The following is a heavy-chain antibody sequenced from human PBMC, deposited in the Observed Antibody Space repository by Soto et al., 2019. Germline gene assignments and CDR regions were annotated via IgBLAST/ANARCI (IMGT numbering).Heavy chain of an antibody. J-gene: IGHJ6*03. Sequence: GASVKVSCKASGYTFTSYYMHWVRQAPGQGLEWMGIINPSGGSTSYAQKFQGRVTMTRDTSTSTVYMELSSLRSEDTAVYYCAREGIAAADTSLYYYYMDVWGKGITVTVSS. CDR2: INPSGGST. CDR1: GYTFTSYY. CDR3: AREGIAAADTSLYYYYMDV. D-gene: IGHD6-13*01. V-gene: IGHV1-46*03.